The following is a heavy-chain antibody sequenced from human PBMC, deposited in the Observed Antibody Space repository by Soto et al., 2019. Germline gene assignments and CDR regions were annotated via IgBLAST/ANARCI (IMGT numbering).Heavy chain of an antibody. J-gene: IGHJ4*02. V-gene: IGHV3-33*01. CDR2: IWYDGSNK. CDR1: GFTFSSYG. CDR3: ARDKDFWSGYPRNNFDY. D-gene: IGHD3-3*01. Sequence: PGGSLRLSCAASGFTFSSYGMHWVRQAPGKGLEWVAVIWYDGSNKYYADSVKGRFTISRDNSKNTLYLQMNSLRAEDTAVYYCARDKDFWSGYPRNNFDYWGQGTLVTVSS.